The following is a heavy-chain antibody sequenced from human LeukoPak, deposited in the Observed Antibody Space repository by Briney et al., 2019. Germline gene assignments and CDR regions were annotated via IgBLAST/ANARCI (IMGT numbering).Heavy chain of an antibody. CDR1: GGSFSGYY. J-gene: IGHJ5*02. CDR3: ARADVENWFDP. CDR2: INHSGST. Sequence: KPSETLSLTCAVYGGSFSGYYWTWIRQPPGKGLEWIGDINHSGSTNYNPSLKSRVTISVDTSNNQFSLRLSSVTAADTAVYYCARADVENWFDPCGQGTLVTVSS. V-gene: IGHV4-34*01. D-gene: IGHD3-16*01.